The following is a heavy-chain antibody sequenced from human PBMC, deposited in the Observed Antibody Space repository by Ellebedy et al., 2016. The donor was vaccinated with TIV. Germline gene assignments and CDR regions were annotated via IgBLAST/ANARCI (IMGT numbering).Heavy chain of an antibody. CDR1: GFTFSDYY. D-gene: IGHD2-2*01. CDR2: ISNSGSTI. V-gene: IGHV3-11*01. CDR3: ARDARFIDQQHNWFDP. Sequence: GESLKIYCAASGFTFSDYYIIWMRQAPGKGLEWVSYISNSGSTIYYADSVKGRFTISRDNAKNSLSLLMNSLRAEDTVVYYCARDARFIDQQHNWFDPWGQGTLVTVSS. J-gene: IGHJ5*02.